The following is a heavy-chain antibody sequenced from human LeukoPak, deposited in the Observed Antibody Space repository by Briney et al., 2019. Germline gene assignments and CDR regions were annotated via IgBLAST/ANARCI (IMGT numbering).Heavy chain of an antibody. Sequence: GGPLRLSCAASGFTFSSYPMSWVRQLPGQGLEWVSTVSDGGDATYYADSVKGRFTISRDNSKNTMSLQMNSLRAEDTAVYYCVQRGHSGTFHFDYWGQGTLVIVSS. CDR3: VQRGHSGTFHFDY. J-gene: IGHJ4*02. CDR1: GFTFSSYP. CDR2: VSDGGDAT. V-gene: IGHV3-23*01. D-gene: IGHD1-26*01.